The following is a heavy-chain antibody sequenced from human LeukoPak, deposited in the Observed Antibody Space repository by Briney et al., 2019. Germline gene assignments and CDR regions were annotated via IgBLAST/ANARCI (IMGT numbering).Heavy chain of an antibody. CDR2: LNPNSGGT. J-gene: IGHJ1*01. D-gene: IGHD3-10*01. CDR3: ARDLDNYSGSGSYYNGDPLFQH. CDR1: GYTFTGFC. Sequence: GASVKVSCKASGYTFTGFCIHWVRQAPGQGLEWMGWLNPNSGGTNYAQNFQGRVTMTRDTSISTGYMELSGLRSDDTAVYYCARDLDNYSGSGSYYNGDPLFQHWGQGTLVTVSS. V-gene: IGHV1-2*02.